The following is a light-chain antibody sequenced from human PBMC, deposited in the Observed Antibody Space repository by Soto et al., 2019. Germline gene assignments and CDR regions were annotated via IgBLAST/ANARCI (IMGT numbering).Light chain of an antibody. CDR3: AAWDDSLNGPVV. Sequence: QSVLTQPPSASGTPGQRVTISCSGSSSNIGSNRVNWYQQLPGTAPKLLIYSNDQRPSGVPDRFSGSKSGTSASLAISGLQSADEADYYCAAWDDSLNGPVVFGGGTKLTVL. V-gene: IGLV1-44*01. CDR1: SSNIGSNR. CDR2: SND. J-gene: IGLJ2*01.